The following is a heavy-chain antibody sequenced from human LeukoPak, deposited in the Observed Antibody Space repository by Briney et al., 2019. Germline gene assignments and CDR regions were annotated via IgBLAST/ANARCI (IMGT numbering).Heavy chain of an antibody. CDR1: GYTFTMYY. V-gene: IGHV1-46*01. CDR3: ARERGGGLGESFVGLFASYYTYYYMDV. J-gene: IGHJ6*03. D-gene: IGHD3-10*01. CDR2: INPSDGAT. Sequence: ASVKVSCKASGYTFTMYYIHWVRQAPGQGLEWMGMINPSDGATTYAQRFQGRVTMTRDMSTTTVYMDLRSLRSEDTAVYFCARERGGGLGESFVGLFASYYTYYYMDVWGRGTTVTVSS.